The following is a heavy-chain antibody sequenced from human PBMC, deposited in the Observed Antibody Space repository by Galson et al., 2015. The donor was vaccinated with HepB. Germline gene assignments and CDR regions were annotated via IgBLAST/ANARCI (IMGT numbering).Heavy chain of an antibody. Sequence: SETLSLTCTVSGGFISGYYWNWVRQPPGKGLEWIGYIYYSGSTNYNPSLKSRVTISIDTSKNHFSLKLNSMTAADTATYYCARWSNTYGSSGTFDYWGQGLLVTVSS. D-gene: IGHD1-26*01. CDR2: IYYSGST. CDR1: GGFISGYY. V-gene: IGHV4-59*01. J-gene: IGHJ4*02. CDR3: ARWSNTYGSSGTFDY.